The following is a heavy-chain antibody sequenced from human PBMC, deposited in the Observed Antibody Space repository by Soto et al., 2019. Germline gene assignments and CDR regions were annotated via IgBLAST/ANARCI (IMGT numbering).Heavy chain of an antibody. Sequence: PGGSLRLSCAASGFTFSSYSMNWVRQAPGKGLEWVSYISSSSSTIYYADSVKGRFTISRDNAKNSLYLQMNSLRDEDTAVYYCARDQGGYSGYDSSYYYYYGMDVWGQGTTVTVSS. CDR1: GFTFSSYS. CDR3: ARDQGGYSGYDSSYYYYYGMDV. V-gene: IGHV3-48*02. D-gene: IGHD5-12*01. CDR2: ISSSSSTI. J-gene: IGHJ6*02.